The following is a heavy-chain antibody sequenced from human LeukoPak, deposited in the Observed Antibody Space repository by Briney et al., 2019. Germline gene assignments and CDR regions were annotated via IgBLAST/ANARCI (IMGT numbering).Heavy chain of an antibody. V-gene: IGHV3-11*04. CDR2: ISSSGSTI. CDR3: ARMGRRWELLDNAFDI. D-gene: IGHD1-26*01. CDR1: GFTFSDYY. Sequence: PGGSLRLSCAASGFTFSDYYMSWIRQAPGKGLEWVSYISSSGSTIYYADSVKGRFTISRDNAKNSLYLQMNSLRAKETAVYYCARMGRRWELLDNAFDIWGQGTMVTVSS. J-gene: IGHJ3*02.